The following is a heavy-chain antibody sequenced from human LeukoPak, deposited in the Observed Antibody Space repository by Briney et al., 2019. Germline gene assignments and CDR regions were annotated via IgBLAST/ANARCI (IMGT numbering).Heavy chain of an antibody. V-gene: IGHV3-23*01. D-gene: IGHD1-26*01. J-gene: IGHJ3*02. Sequence: PGGSRRLSCAASGFTFSSYGMHWVRQAPGKGLEWVSTISGRGAETFYADSVKGRFTISRDNSENTVYLQMNSLRAEDTAVYYCASGRWEPSAFDIWGQGTMVTVSS. CDR1: GFTFSSYG. CDR2: ISGRGAET. CDR3: ASGRWEPSAFDI.